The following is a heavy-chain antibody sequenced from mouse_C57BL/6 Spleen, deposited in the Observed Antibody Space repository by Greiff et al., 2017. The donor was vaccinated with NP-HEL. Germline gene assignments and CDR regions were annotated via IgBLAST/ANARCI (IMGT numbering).Heavy chain of an antibody. CDR1: GYAFTNYL. D-gene: IGHD1-1*01. J-gene: IGHJ4*01. CDR2: INPGSGGT. V-gene: IGHV1-54*01. Sequence: VQLQQSGAELVRPGTSVKVSCKASGYAFTNYLIEWVKQRPGQGLEWIGVINPGSGGTNYNEKFKGKATLTADKSSSTAYMQLSSLTSEDSAVYFCAREYYYGSSYVNYAMDYWGQGTSVTVSS. CDR3: AREYYYGSSYVNYAMDY.